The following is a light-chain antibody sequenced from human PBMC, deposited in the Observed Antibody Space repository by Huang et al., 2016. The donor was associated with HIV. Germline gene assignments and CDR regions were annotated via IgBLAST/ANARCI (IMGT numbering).Light chain of an antibody. V-gene: IGKV3-15*01. CDR1: QSVSSN. CDR2: GAS. Sequence: EIVMTQSPATLSVSPGESATLSCRASQSVSSNLAWYQQKPGQAPRLLIDGASTRATGIPARFSGSGSGTEFTLTISSLQSEDFAVYYCQQYNNWPWTFGQGTKVEIK. CDR3: QQYNNWPWT. J-gene: IGKJ1*01.